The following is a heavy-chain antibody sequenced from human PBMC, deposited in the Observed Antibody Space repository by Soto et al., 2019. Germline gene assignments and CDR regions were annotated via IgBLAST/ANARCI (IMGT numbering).Heavy chain of an antibody. CDR3: ARDIPFSSSWYFDY. J-gene: IGHJ4*02. D-gene: IGHD6-13*01. CDR2: ISAYNGNT. Sequence: ASVKVSCKASGYTFTSYGISWVRQAPGQGLEWMGWISAYNGNTNYAQKLQGRATMTTDTSTSTAYMELRSLRSDDTAVYYCARDIPFSSSWYFDYWGQGTLVTVSS. CDR1: GYTFTSYG. V-gene: IGHV1-18*01.